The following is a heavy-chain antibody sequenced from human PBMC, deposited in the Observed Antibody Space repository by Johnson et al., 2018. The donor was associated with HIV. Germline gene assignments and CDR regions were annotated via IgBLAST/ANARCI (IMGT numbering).Heavy chain of an antibody. Sequence: VQLVESGGGLVKPGGSLRLSCAASGFTFTNAWMNWVRQAPGKGLECVGRIKRKTDGGTSDYAAPVKGRFTISRDDSKNTLYLQMHSLKTEDTAVYYCTTDPIVSAGHDAFDIWGQGTMVTVSS. V-gene: IGHV3-15*01. D-gene: IGHD6-13*01. CDR2: IKRKTDGGTS. CDR3: TTDPIVSAGHDAFDI. J-gene: IGHJ3*02. CDR1: GFTFTNAW.